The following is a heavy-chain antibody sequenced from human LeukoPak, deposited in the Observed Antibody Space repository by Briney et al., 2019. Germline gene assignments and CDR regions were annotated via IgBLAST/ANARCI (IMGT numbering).Heavy chain of an antibody. CDR1: GFTFSSYS. D-gene: IGHD3-16*01. J-gene: IGHJ4*02. V-gene: IGHV3-21*04. CDR2: ISSSSSYI. CDR3: AQRGAFTSDPLDY. Sequence: PGGSLRLSCAASGFTFSSYSMNWVRQAPGKGLEWVSSISSSSSYIYYADSVKGRFTISRDNAKNTLYLQMNSLRAEDTAVYYCAQRGAFTSDPLDYWGQGTLVTVSS.